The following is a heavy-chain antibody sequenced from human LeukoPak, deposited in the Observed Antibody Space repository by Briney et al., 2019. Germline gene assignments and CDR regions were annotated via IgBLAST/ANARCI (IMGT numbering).Heavy chain of an antibody. J-gene: IGHJ6*02. CDR1: GFTFSTYD. Sequence: GGSLRLSCAASGFTFSTYDMHWVRQVTGKGLEWVSAIGTGDDTYYLGSVKGRFTVSRENAKNVLYLQMSSLRAEDTAVYYCAREIRETVVTRHYYYGIDVWGQGTTVTVSS. CDR2: IGTGDDT. CDR3: AREIRETVVTRHYYYGIDV. V-gene: IGHV3-13*01. D-gene: IGHD2-15*01.